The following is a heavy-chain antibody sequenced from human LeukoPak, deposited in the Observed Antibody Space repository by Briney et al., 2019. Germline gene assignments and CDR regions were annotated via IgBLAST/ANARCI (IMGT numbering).Heavy chain of an antibody. J-gene: IGHJ4*02. CDR1: GGSISSSSYY. Sequence: SETLSLTCTVSGGSISSSSYYWGWIRQPPGKGLEWIGSIYYSGSTYYNPSLKSRVTISVDTSKNQFSLKLSSVTAADTAVYYCARVSSYYDFWSGYQTFDYWGQGTLVTVSS. CDR2: IYYSGST. V-gene: IGHV4-39*01. CDR3: ARVSSYYDFWSGYQTFDY. D-gene: IGHD3-3*01.